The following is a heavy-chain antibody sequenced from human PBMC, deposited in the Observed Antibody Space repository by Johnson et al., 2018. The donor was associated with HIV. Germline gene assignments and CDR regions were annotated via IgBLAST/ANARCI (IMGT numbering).Heavy chain of an antibody. D-gene: IGHD2-21*02. CDR2: ITFNGGDT. J-gene: IGHJ3*02. Sequence: MQLVESGGGLVQPGGSLRLSCAASGFTFNTYGLSWVRQPPGKGLEWVSLITFNGGDTSYPGSVTGRFTIYRDNVKNSVQQQMNSLRAEDTAVYYCARGGSAARGNWNCGGDCSTFLLLDAFDIWGQGTMVTVSS. CDR3: ARGGSAARGNWNCGGDCSTFLLLDAFDI. CDR1: GFTFNTYG. V-gene: IGHV3-20*04.